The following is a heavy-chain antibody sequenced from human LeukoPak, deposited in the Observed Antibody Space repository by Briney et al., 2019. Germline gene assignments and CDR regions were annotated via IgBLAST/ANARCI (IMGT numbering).Heavy chain of an antibody. Sequence: GGSLRLSCAASGFTFSSYGMHWVRQAPGKGLEWVAVISYDGSNKYYADSVKGRFTISGDNSKNTLYLQMNSLRAEDTAVYYCAKVYGFWSGFDYWGQGTLVTVSS. CDR2: ISYDGSNK. CDR3: AKVYGFWSGFDY. CDR1: GFTFSSYG. V-gene: IGHV3-30*18. D-gene: IGHD3-3*01. J-gene: IGHJ4*02.